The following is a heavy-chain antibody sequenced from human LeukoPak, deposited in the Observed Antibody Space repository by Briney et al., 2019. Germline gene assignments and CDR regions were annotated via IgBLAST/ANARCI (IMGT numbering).Heavy chain of an antibody. CDR1: GGSFSGYY. J-gene: IGHJ4*02. CDR3: ARETIPAANDY. CDR2: INHSGST. D-gene: IGHD6-13*01. Sequence: SETLSLTCAVYGGSFSGYYWSWIRQPPGKGLEWIGEINHSGSTNYNPSLKSRASMAVDTSKNQFSLKLSSVTAADTAVYFCARETIPAANDYWGQGILVTVSS. V-gene: IGHV4-34*01.